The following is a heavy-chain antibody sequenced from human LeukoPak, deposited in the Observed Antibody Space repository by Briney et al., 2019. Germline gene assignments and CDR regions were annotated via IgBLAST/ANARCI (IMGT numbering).Heavy chain of an antibody. Sequence: GGSLRLSCAASGFTFSSYAMSWVRQAPGKGLEWVSDITGSDGSTYYADSVKGRFTISRDNSKNTLYLQMNRLRAEDTAVYFCAKKGCTSATCYINCCGQGTLVTVSS. V-gene: IGHV3-23*01. CDR3: AKKGCTSATCYINC. D-gene: IGHD2-2*02. J-gene: IGHJ4*02. CDR1: GFTFSSYA. CDR2: ITGSDGST.